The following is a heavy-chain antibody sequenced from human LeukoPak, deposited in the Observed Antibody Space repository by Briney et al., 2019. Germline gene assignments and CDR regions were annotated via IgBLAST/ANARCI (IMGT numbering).Heavy chain of an antibody. CDR1: GFTFSRYS. V-gene: IGHV3-21*01. CDR3: ASGSGSRDDAFDI. Sequence: GGSLRLSCAASGFTFSRYSMNWVRQAPGKGLEWVSSISSSSSYIYYADSVKGRFTISRDNAKNSLYLQMNSLRAEDTAVYYCASGSGSRDDAFDIWGQGTMVTVSS. D-gene: IGHD1-26*01. J-gene: IGHJ3*02. CDR2: ISSSSSYI.